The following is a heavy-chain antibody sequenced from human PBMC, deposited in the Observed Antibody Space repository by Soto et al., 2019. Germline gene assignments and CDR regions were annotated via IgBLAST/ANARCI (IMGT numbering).Heavy chain of an antibody. D-gene: IGHD3-10*01. V-gene: IGHV4-34*01. CDR3: ARLLWFGEKVRGFDP. J-gene: IGHJ5*02. CDR1: GGSFSGYY. Sequence: SETLSLTCAVYGGSFSGYYWSWIRQPPGKGLEWIGEINHSGSTNYNPSLKSQVTISVDTSKNQFSLKLSSVTAADTAVYYCARLLWFGEKVRGFDPWGQGTLVTVSS. CDR2: INHSGST.